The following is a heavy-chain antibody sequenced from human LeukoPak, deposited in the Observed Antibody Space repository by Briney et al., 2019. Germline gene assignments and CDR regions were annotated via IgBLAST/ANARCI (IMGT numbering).Heavy chain of an antibody. CDR2: ISYDGSNK. J-gene: IGHJ4*02. CDR1: GFTFGSYG. CDR3: AKGRGYYLAY. V-gene: IGHV3-30*18. Sequence: GRSLRLSCAASGFTFGSYGMHWVRQAPGKGLEWVAVISYDGSNKYYADSVKGRFTISRDNSKNTLYLKMNSLRAEDTAVYYCAKGRGYYLAYWGQGTLVTVSS. D-gene: IGHD3-22*01.